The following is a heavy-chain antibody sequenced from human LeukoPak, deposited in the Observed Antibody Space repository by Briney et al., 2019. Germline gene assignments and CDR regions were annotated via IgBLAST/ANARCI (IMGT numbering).Heavy chain of an antibody. Sequence: GGSLRLSCVASRITFGHHAMNWVRQAPGKGLEWVSSIFDSGAPSYYSDSVKGRFTISRDNSGDTFYLQMENLRAEDSATYYCTKAVGGGRDAYDVWGQGTRVIVSS. CDR3: TKAVGGGRDAYDV. CDR2: IFDSGAPS. V-gene: IGHV3-23*01. D-gene: IGHD3-16*01. CDR1: RITFGHHA. J-gene: IGHJ3*01.